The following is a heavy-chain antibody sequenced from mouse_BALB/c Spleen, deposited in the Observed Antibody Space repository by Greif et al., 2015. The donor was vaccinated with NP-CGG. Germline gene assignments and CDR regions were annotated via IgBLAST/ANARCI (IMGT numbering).Heavy chain of an antibody. V-gene: IGHV3-2*02. Sequence: EVQLQESGPGLVKPSQSLSLTCTVTGYSITSDYAWNWIRQFPENKLEWMGYISYSGSTSYNPSLKSRISITRDTSKNQFFLQLNSVTTEDTATYYCAYYGSNYYAMDYWGQGTSVTVSS. J-gene: IGHJ4*01. CDR2: ISYSGST. CDR3: AYYGSNYYAMDY. D-gene: IGHD1-1*01. CDR1: GYSITSDYA.